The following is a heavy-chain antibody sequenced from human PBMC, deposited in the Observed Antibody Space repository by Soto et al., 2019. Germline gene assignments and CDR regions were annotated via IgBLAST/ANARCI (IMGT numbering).Heavy chain of an antibody. CDR2: IYYSGST. Sequence: SETLSLTCTVSGGSISSYYWSWIRQPPGKGLEWIGYIYYSGSTNYNPSLKSRVTISVDTSKNQFSLKLSSVTAADTAVYYCARRSFWSGYYPYYYYYGMDVWGQGTTVTVSS. D-gene: IGHD3-3*01. V-gene: IGHV4-59*12. CDR3: ARRSFWSGYYPYYYYYGMDV. CDR1: GGSISSYY. J-gene: IGHJ6*02.